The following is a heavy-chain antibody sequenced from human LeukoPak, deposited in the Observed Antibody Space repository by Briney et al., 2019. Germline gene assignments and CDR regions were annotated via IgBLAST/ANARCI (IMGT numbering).Heavy chain of an antibody. CDR1: GFMFSNYW. D-gene: IGHD3-9*01. Sequence: GGSLRLSCAASGFMFSNYWMSWVRQAPGKGLEWVANIKQDGSETVYVDSVKGRFSISRDNAKNSLFLQMNSLRAEDTAVYYCARYDILTGLVCYYYYGMDVWGQGTTVTVSS. CDR3: ARYDILTGLVCYYYYGMDV. V-gene: IGHV3-7*04. J-gene: IGHJ6*02. CDR2: IKQDGSET.